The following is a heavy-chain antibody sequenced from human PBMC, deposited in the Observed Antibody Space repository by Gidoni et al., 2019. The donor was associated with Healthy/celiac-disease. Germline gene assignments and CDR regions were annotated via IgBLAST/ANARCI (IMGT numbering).Heavy chain of an antibody. CDR1: GFTVSSNY. D-gene: IGHD6-13*01. J-gene: IGHJ4*02. CDR3: ARGLSSSWSPARY. CDR2: IYSGGST. Sequence: EVQLVETGGGLIQPGGSLRLSCAASGFTVSSNYRSWVRQAPGKGLEWVSVIYSGGSTYYADSVKGRFTISRDNSKNTLYLQMNSLRAEDTAVYYCARGLSSSWSPARYWGQGTLVTVSS. V-gene: IGHV3-53*02.